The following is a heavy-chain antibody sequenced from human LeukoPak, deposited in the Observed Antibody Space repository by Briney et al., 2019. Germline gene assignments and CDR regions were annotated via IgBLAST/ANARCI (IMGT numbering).Heavy chain of an antibody. CDR3: ARSLLLWFGELSPQGSMDV. Sequence: PGGSLRLSCAASGFTFSSYSMNWVRQAPGKGLEWVSSISSSSSYIYYADSVKGRFTISRDNAKNSLYLQMNSLRAEDTAVYYCARSLLLWFGELSPQGSMDVWGPGTTVTVSS. D-gene: IGHD3-10*01. CDR2: ISSSSSYI. J-gene: IGHJ6*02. CDR1: GFTFSSYS. V-gene: IGHV3-21*01.